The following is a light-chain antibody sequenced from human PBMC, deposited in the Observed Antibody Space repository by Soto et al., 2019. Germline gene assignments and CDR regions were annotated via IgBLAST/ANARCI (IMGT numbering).Light chain of an antibody. J-gene: IGLJ1*01. Sequence: HSALTQPASVSGSPGQSITISCTGTSSDVGGYNYVYWYQQHPGQAPKLMIYDVSNRPSGVSNRFSGSKSGNTASLTISGLQAEDEADYYCNSYTSRSTYVFGTGTKLTVL. V-gene: IGLV2-14*01. CDR3: NSYTSRSTYV. CDR2: DVS. CDR1: SSDVGGYNY.